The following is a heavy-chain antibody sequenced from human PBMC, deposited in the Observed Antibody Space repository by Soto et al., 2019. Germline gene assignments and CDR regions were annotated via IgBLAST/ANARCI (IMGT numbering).Heavy chain of an antibody. CDR3: ARASGYYDSSGYPSFDY. D-gene: IGHD3-22*01. CDR1: GGSISSYY. CDR2: IYYSGST. V-gene: IGHV4-59*01. J-gene: IGHJ4*02. Sequence: PSETLSLTCTVSGGSISSYYWSWIRQPPGKGLEWIGYIYYSGSTNYNPSLKSRVTISVDTSKNQFSLKLSSVTAADTAVYYCARASGYYDSSGYPSFDYWGQGTLVTVS.